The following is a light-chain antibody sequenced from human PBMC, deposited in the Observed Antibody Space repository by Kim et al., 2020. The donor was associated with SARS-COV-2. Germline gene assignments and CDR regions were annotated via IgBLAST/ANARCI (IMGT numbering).Light chain of an antibody. CDR1: SLRSYY. CDR3: NSRDSNDNVV. Sequence: VALGRTVRITCQGYSLRSYYAACYQQKPAHAPILVIYGKNNRPSGIPDRFSGSSSGNTASLTITGTQAGDEADYYCNSRDSNDNVVFGGGTQLTVL. V-gene: IGLV3-19*01. J-gene: IGLJ2*01. CDR2: GKN.